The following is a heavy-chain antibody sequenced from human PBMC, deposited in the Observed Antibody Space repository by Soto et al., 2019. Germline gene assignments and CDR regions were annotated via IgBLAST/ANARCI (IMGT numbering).Heavy chain of an antibody. CDR3: ARDHDFWSGYYTVYYYYGMDV. V-gene: IGHV1-69*01. Sequence: QVQLVQSGAEVKKPGSSVKVSCKASGGTFSSYAISWVRQAPGQGLEWMGGIIPIFGTANYAQKFQGRVTITADESTSTAYMELSSLRSEDRAVYYCARDHDFWSGYYTVYYYYGMDVWGQGTTVTVSS. CDR1: GGTFSSYA. D-gene: IGHD3-3*01. CDR2: IIPIFGTA. J-gene: IGHJ6*02.